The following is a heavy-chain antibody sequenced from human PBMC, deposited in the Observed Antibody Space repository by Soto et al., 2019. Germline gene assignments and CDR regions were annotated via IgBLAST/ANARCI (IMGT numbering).Heavy chain of an antibody. V-gene: IGHV1-69*06. CDR2: IIPMSGRP. CDR3: TLRGRQSANGFDP. J-gene: IGHJ5*02. CDR1: GGTFNSYS. Sequence: QVQLVQSGAEVKTPGSSVKVSCQASGGTFNSYSIDWLRQAPGQGFEWMGGIIPMSGRPNYAQRFQGRVTFSADKSTNTVYMEVNSLTHEDTALYDCTLRGRQSANGFDPWGQGTLVTVSS.